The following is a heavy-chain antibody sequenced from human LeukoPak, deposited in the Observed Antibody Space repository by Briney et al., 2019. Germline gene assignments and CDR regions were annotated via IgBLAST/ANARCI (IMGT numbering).Heavy chain of an antibody. Sequence: GGSLRLSCAASGFTFSSYSMNWARQAPGKGLEWVSSISSSSSYIYYADSVKGRFTITRDNAKNSLYLQMNSLRAEDTAVYYCARAGYSGYGDYWGQGTLVTVSS. V-gene: IGHV3-21*01. D-gene: IGHD5-12*01. J-gene: IGHJ4*02. CDR1: GFTFSSYS. CDR2: ISSSSSYI. CDR3: ARAGYSGYGDY.